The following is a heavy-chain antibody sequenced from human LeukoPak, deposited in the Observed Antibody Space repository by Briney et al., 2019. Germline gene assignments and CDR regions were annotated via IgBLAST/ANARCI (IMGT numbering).Heavy chain of an antibody. CDR1: GYTFTSYG. CDR2: ISAYNGNT. J-gene: IGHJ4*02. CDR3: ARDRTRYCSGGSCYFTPSRTFDY. D-gene: IGHD2-15*01. Sequence: ASVKVSCKASGYTFTSYGISWVRQAPGQGLEWMGWISAYNGNTNYAQKLQGRVTMTTDTSTSTAYMELRSLRSDDTAVYYCARDRTRYCSGGSCYFTPSRTFDYWGQGTLVTVSS. V-gene: IGHV1-18*01.